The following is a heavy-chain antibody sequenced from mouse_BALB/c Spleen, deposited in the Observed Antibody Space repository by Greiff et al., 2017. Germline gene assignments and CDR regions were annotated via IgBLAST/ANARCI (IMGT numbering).Heavy chain of an antibody. CDR2: IWSGGST. CDR3: AGNGDCRYGRYFDV. Sequence: QVQLQQSGPGLVQPSQCLSITCTASGFSLTSYGVHWVRQSPGKGLEWLGVIWSGGSTDYNAAIISGLSTSKDNTTSHVFFQQNSLQANDTATYYDAGNGDCRYGRYFDVWGAGTTVTVSA. V-gene: IGHV2-2*02. CDR1: GFSLTSYG. J-gene: IGHJ1*01. D-gene: IGHD2-14*01.